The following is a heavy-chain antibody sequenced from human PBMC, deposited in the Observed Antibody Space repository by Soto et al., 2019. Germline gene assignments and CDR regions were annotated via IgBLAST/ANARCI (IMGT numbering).Heavy chain of an antibody. V-gene: IGHV3-48*03. CDR3: ARLQYLGYSYYYGMDV. D-gene: IGHD4-4*01. CDR1: GFTFSSYE. Sequence: GGSLRFSCAASGFTFSSYEMNWVRQAPGKRLEWVLYISSSGSTIYYADSVKGRFTISRDNAKNSLYLQMNCLRAEDTAVYYCARLQYLGYSYYYGMDVWGQGTTVTVSS. J-gene: IGHJ6*02. CDR2: ISSSGSTI.